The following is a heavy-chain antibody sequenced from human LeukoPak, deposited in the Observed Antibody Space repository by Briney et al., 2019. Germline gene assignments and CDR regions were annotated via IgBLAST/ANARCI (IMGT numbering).Heavy chain of an antibody. Sequence: PGGSLKLSCTVSGFIFSDSAIHWVRQAAGKGLEWVGRIRSKANSDETAYAASVKGRFTISRDDSKDTAYLQMHSLKPEDTAVYHCTSPAHDFDFRSGYYSVWGRGAQVTVSS. J-gene: IGHJ2*01. D-gene: IGHD3-3*01. CDR2: IRSKANSDET. V-gene: IGHV3-73*01. CDR3: TSPAHDFDFRSGYYSV. CDR1: GFIFSDSA.